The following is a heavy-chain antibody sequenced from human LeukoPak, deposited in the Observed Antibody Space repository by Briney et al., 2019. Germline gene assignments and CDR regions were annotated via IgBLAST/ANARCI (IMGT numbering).Heavy chain of an antibody. CDR2: IYYSGST. CDR1: GGSISSGDYY. Sequence: SETLSLTCTVSGGSISSGDYYWSWIRQPPGKGLEWIGYIYYSGSTYYNPSLKSRVTISVDTSKNQFSLKLSSVTAADTAVCYCARNMVRGELDYWGQGTLVTVSS. CDR3: ARNMVRGELDY. J-gene: IGHJ4*02. V-gene: IGHV4-30-4*01. D-gene: IGHD3-10*01.